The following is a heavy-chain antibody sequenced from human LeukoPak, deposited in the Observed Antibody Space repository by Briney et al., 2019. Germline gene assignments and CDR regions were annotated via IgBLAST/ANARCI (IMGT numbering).Heavy chain of an antibody. CDR3: ARERYYGSRSPYNWFDP. Sequence: SGTLSLTCAVSGGSISSSNWWSWVRQPPEKGLEWIGEIYHSGSTNYNPSLKSRVTISVDKSKNHFSLKLSSVTAADTAVYYCARERYYGSRSPYNWFDPWGRGTQVTVSS. CDR2: IYHSGST. CDR1: GGSISSSNW. V-gene: IGHV4-4*02. J-gene: IGHJ5*02. D-gene: IGHD3-10*01.